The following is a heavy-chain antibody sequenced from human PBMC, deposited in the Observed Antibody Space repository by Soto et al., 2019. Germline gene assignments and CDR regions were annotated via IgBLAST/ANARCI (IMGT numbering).Heavy chain of an antibody. CDR2: INPSSGGT. CDR1: LYTFTDYY. CDR3: ARDFYDTSNNNYFDY. J-gene: IGHJ4*02. V-gene: IGHV1-2*02. D-gene: IGHD3-3*01. Sequence: QVQLVQSGAEVKKPGASVRVSCKASLYTFTDYYILWVRQAPGQGLEWMGWINPSSGGTNYAQKFQGRVTMTRDTSISTAYMVLTRLISDDTAVYYCARDFYDTSNNNYFDYWGQGTLVTVSS.